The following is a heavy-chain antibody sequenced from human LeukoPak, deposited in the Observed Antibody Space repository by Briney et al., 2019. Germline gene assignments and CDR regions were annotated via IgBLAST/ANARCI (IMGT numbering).Heavy chain of an antibody. CDR3: ARGQRRHIDMAPSFDY. CDR1: GFTLSSYA. Sequence: PGGSLRLSCSASGFTLSSYAMHWVRQAPGKGLEWVAVISYDGGYKYYADSVKGRFTISRDNSKNTLSLQMNSLRAENTSVYYCARGQRRHIDMAPSFDYWGQGTLVTVSS. D-gene: IGHD5-24*01. V-gene: IGHV3-30*04. J-gene: IGHJ4*02. CDR2: ISYDGGYK.